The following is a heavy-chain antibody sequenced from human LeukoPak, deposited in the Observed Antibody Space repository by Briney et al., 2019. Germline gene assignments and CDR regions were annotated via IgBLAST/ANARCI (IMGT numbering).Heavy chain of an antibody. CDR2: IYYSGST. V-gene: IGHV4-59*01. D-gene: IGHD3-9*01. Sequence: SETLSLTCTVSGGSLSSYYWSWIRQPPGKGLEWIGYIYYSGSTNYNPSPKSRVTISVDTSKNQFSLKLSSVTAADTAVYYCARDAYDILTGYYDLMDVWGQGTTVTVSS. CDR3: ARDAYDILTGYYDLMDV. J-gene: IGHJ6*02. CDR1: GGSLSSYY.